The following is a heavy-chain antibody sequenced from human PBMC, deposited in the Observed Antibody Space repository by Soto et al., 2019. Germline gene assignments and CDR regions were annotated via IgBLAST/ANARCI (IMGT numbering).Heavy chain of an antibody. D-gene: IGHD3-10*01. CDR1: GGSFIGYY. Sequence: SETLSLTCAVYGGSFIGYYWSWIRQPPGKGLEWIGEINHSGSTNYNPSLKSRVTISVDTSKNQFSLKLSSVTAADTAVYYCARGLAGGYYYGSGSYYPRYYGMDVWGQGTTVTVS. V-gene: IGHV4-34*01. J-gene: IGHJ6*02. CDR2: INHSGST. CDR3: ARGLAGGYYYGSGSYYPRYYGMDV.